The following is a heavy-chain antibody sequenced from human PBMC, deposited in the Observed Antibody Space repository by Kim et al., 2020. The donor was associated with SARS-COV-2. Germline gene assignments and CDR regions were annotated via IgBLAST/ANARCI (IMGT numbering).Heavy chain of an antibody. D-gene: IGHD2-21*02. V-gene: IGHV4-39*01. Sequence: SETLSLTCTVSGGSISNNNYFWNWIRQRPGKGLESIGRIYYSGKYYANPSIKSRVTISVDTSKNQFSLMMTSMTAADTAVYYCVRGEVVTDGYLDPWGQG. CDR3: VRGEVVTDGYLDP. CDR2: IYYSGKY. CDR1: GGSISNNNYF. J-gene: IGHJ5*02.